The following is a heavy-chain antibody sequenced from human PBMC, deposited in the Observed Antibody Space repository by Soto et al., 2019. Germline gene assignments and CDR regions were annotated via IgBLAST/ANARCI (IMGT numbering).Heavy chain of an antibody. Sequence: QVQLVQSGAEVKKPGSSVKVSCKASGGTFSSYTISWVRQAPGQGLEWMGRIIPILGIANYAQKFQGRVTITADKSTSTAYMELSSLRSEDTAVYYCARKPYYDILTGEDAFDIWGQGTMVIVSS. CDR2: IIPILGIA. CDR3: ARKPYYDILTGEDAFDI. D-gene: IGHD3-9*01. CDR1: GGTFSSYT. J-gene: IGHJ3*02. V-gene: IGHV1-69*02.